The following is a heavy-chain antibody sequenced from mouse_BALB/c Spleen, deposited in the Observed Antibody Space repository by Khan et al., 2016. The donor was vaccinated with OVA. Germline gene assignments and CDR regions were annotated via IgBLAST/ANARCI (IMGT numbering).Heavy chain of an antibody. J-gene: IGHJ3*01. CDR3: TRGGRFITTATWVAN. V-gene: IGHV1-59*01. CDR1: GYTFTSYW. CDR2: IDPSDENI. Sequence: QVQLQQSGAELVMPGASVKMSCKASGYTFTSYWMHWVKQRPGQGLEWIGVIDPSDENITYNQKFKDKATLTVDTSSSTAYMQLSSLTSEDSAGYSGTRGGRFITTATWVANWGRGTLVTVSA. D-gene: IGHD1-2*01.